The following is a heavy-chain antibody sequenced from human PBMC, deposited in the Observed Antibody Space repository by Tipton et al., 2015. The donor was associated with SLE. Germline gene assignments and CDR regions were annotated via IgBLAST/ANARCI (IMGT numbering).Heavy chain of an antibody. D-gene: IGHD2-2*01. CDR2: ISNDGSNK. CDR1: EFTSSIYA. V-gene: IGHV3-30*04. CDR3: ARIDYSAYCSSDNCYAADY. Sequence: SLRLSCVASEFTSSIYAMHWVRQAPGKGLEWVAVISNDGSNKYYADSVKGRFTASRDNSKNTLYLQLNSVRAEDTAVYHCARIDYSAYCSSDNCYAADYWGQGTLVIVSS. J-gene: IGHJ4*02.